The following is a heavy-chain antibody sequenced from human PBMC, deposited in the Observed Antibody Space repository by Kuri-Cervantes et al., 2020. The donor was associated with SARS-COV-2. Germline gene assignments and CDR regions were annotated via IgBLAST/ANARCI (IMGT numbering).Heavy chain of an antibody. J-gene: IGHJ4*02. D-gene: IGHD5-18*01. CDR1: GFIFSSYW. CDR3: ARESRYVYGEFDF. V-gene: IGHV3-7*03. Sequence: GGSLRLSCAAYGFIFSSYWMSWVRQVPGKGLEWVANIKQRGNEKYYVDSVKGRFTISRDNAQNSLYLEMNSLRGEDTAVYYCARESRYVYGEFDFWGQGTLVTVSS. CDR2: IKQRGNEK.